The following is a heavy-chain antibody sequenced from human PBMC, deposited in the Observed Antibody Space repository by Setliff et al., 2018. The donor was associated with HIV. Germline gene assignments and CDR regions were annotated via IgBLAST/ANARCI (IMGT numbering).Heavy chain of an antibody. D-gene: IGHD6-19*01. CDR2: IIPIFGTA. V-gene: IGHV1-69*05. J-gene: IGHJ4*02. Sequence: SVKVSCKASGGTFSSYAISWMRQAPGQGLEWMGGIIPIFGTANYAQKFQGRVTITTDESTSTAYMELSSLRSEDTAIYYCAREYHVGTEGPRLANYFDFWGQGTLVTVSS. CDR1: GGTFSSYA. CDR3: AREYHVGTEGPRLANYFDF.